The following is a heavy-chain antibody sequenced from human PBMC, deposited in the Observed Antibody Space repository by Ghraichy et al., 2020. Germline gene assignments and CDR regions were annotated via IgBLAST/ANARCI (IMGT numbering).Heavy chain of an antibody. CDR1: GFTFSSYS. J-gene: IGHJ4*02. Sequence: GGSLRLSCAASGFTFSSYSMNWVLQAPGKGLEWVSSISSSSSYIYYADSVKGRFTISRDNAKNSLYLQMNSLRAEDTAVYYCAPISSYYDSSGYGEGYWGQGTLVTVSS. D-gene: IGHD3-22*01. CDR3: APISSYYDSSGYGEGY. CDR2: ISSSSSYI. V-gene: IGHV3-21*01.